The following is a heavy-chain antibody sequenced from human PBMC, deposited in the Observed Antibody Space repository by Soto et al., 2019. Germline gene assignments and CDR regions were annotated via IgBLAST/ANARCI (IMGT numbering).Heavy chain of an antibody. V-gene: IGHV1-2*02. CDR3: ARGRVHGRGSYYPY. CDR1: GYTFTDYY. Sequence: ASVNVSCKASGYTFTDYYMHWVRQSPGQGPEWMGWISSYNGATHYAPKFQGRVTMTRDTTINTAFMELSRLRSDDSAMYYLARGRVHGRGSYYPYWGLRSLVTV. CDR2: ISSYNGAT. J-gene: IGHJ4*02. D-gene: IGHD3-10*01.